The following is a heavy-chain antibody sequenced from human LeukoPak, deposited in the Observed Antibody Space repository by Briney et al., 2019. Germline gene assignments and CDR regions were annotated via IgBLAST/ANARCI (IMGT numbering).Heavy chain of an antibody. D-gene: IGHD3-9*01. CDR3: ARDYDILTGFDY. Sequence: GESLKISCKGSGYSFTNYWIGWVRQMPGKGLEWMGIIYPGDSAGDSDTRYSPSFRGQVTISADKSISTAYLQWSSLKASDTAMYYCARDYDILTGFDYWGQGTLVTVSS. J-gene: IGHJ4*02. CDR1: GYSFTNYW. CDR2: IYPGDSAGDSDT. V-gene: IGHV5-51*01.